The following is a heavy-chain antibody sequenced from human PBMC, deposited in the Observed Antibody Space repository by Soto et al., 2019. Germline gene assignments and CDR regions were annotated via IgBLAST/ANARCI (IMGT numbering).Heavy chain of an antibody. CDR1: GYTFSSYA. D-gene: IGHD2-15*01. Sequence: GGSLRLSCAASGYTFSSYAMSWVRQAPGKGLGWVANIKQDGSEKYYVDSVKGRFTISRDNAKNSLYLQMNSLRAEDTAVYYCARDVGGYCSGGSCPLYYFDYWGQGTLVTVSS. J-gene: IGHJ4*02. CDR2: IKQDGSEK. V-gene: IGHV3-7*03. CDR3: ARDVGGYCSGGSCPLYYFDY.